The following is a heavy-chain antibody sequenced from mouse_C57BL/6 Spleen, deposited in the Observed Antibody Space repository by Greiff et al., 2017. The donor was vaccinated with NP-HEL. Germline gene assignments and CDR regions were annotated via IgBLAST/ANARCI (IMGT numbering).Heavy chain of an antibody. J-gene: IGHJ2*01. Sequence: QVQLQQPGAELVKPGASVKLSCKASGYTFTSYWMQWVKQRPGQGLEWIGEIDPSDSYTNYNQKFKGKATLTVDTSSSTAYMQLSSLTSEDSAVYYCAWGSSYHFDYWGQGTTLTVSS. CDR3: AWGSSYHFDY. V-gene: IGHV1-50*01. D-gene: IGHD1-1*01. CDR1: GYTFTSYW. CDR2: IDPSDSYT.